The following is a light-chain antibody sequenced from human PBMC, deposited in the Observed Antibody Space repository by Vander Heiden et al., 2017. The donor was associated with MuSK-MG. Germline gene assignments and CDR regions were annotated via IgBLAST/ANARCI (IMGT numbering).Light chain of an antibody. CDR2: GTS. V-gene: IGKV3-15*01. CDR3: QQYNNWPPLT. Sequence: EIVMTHSPATLSVSPGERVTLSCRASQSVGINLARHQQKPGQAPRLLIYGTSTRATGIPARFRGGGSGLEFTLTISSLQSEDFAVYSCQQYNNWPPLTFGGGTKVEIK. J-gene: IGKJ4*01. CDR1: QSVGIN.